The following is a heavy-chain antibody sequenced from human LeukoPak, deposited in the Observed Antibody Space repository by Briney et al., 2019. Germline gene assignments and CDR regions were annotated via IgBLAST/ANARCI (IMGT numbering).Heavy chain of an antibody. V-gene: IGHV4-4*07. J-gene: IGHJ4*02. D-gene: IGHD6-6*01. CDR3: AIAARSWEYFDY. CDR2: IYTSGST. CDR1: GGYISSYY. Sequence: SETLSLTCTVSGGYISSYYWSWIRQPAGKGLEWIGRIYTSGSTNYNPSLKSRVTMSVDTSKNQFSLKLSSVTAADTAVYYCAIAARSWEYFDYWGQGTLVTVSS.